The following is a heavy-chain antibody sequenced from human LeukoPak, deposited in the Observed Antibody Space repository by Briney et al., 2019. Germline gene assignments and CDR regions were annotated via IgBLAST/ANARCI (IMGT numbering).Heavy chain of an antibody. V-gene: IGHV4-30-4*02. D-gene: IGHD4-23*01. J-gene: IGHJ6*03. Sequence: PSETLSLTCTVSGGSITIGDYYWSWIRQPPGKGLEWIGYIYYSGSTYYNPSLKSRVTISVDTSKNQFSLKMNSVTAADTAVYYCARTDGNSFYPYYYMDVWGKGTTVTVSS. CDR3: ARTDGNSFYPYYYMDV. CDR2: IYYSGST. CDR1: GGSITIGDYY.